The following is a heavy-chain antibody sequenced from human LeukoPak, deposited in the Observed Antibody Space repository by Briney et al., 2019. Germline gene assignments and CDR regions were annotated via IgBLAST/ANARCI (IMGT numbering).Heavy chain of an antibody. D-gene: IGHD3-3*01. Sequence: ASETLSLTCTVSGGSISSGGYYWSWIRQHPGKGLEWIGYIYYSGSTYYNPSLKSRVTISVDTSKNQFSLKLSSVTAADTAVYYCARDFGPGAIDYWGQGTLVTVSS. J-gene: IGHJ4*02. CDR1: GGSISSGGYY. CDR2: IYYSGST. CDR3: ARDFGPGAIDY. V-gene: IGHV4-31*03.